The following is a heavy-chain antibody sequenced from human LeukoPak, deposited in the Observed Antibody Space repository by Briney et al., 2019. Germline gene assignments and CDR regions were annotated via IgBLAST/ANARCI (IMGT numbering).Heavy chain of an antibody. CDR1: GGSISSYY. CDR3: ATRTTVTTWDAFDI. J-gene: IGHJ3*02. V-gene: IGHV4-4*07. CDR2: IYTSGST. D-gene: IGHD4-17*01. Sequence: PSETLSLTCTVSGGSISSYYWSWIRQPAGKGLEWIGRIYTSGSTNYNPSLKSRVTMSVDTSKNQFSLKLSSVTAADTAVYYCATRTTVTTWDAFDIWGQGTMVTVSS.